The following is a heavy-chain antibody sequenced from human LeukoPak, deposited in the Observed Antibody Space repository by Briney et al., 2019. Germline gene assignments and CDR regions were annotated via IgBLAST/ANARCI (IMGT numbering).Heavy chain of an antibody. Sequence: SVTVSFTASGGTFIIYAISWVRQAPGQGLEWMGGIIPIFGTANYAQKFQGRVTITADESTSTAYMELSSLRSEDTAVYYCATYSIVGASCFDYWGQGTLVTVSS. V-gene: IGHV1-69*13. CDR3: ATYSIVGASCFDY. J-gene: IGHJ4*02. CDR2: IIPIFGTA. D-gene: IGHD1-26*01. CDR1: GGTFIIYA.